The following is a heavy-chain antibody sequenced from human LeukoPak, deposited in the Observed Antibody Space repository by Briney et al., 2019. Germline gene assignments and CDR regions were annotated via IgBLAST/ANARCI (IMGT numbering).Heavy chain of an antibody. J-gene: IGHJ4*02. V-gene: IGHV3-23*01. Sequence: GGSLRLSCAASGFTFSSYAMSWVRQAPGKGLEWVSAISGSGGSTYYADSVKGRFTISRDNSKNTLYLQMNSLRTEDTAVYYCAREIFGSGSYPDFWGQGTLVTVSS. CDR3: AREIFGSGSYPDF. D-gene: IGHD3-10*01. CDR2: ISGSGGST. CDR1: GFTFSSYA.